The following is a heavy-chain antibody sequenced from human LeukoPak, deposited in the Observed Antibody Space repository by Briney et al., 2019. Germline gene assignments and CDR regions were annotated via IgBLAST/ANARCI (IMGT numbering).Heavy chain of an antibody. CDR3: ARDPFGRRDSSGYSYYFDY. D-gene: IGHD3-22*01. V-gene: IGHV3-33*01. Sequence: GRSLRLSCAASGFTFSSYGMHWVRQAPGKGLEWVAVIWYDGSNKYYADSVKGRFTISRDNSKNTLYLQMNSLRAEDTAVYYCARDPFGRRDSSGYSYYFDYWGQGTLVTVSS. CDR1: GFTFSSYG. CDR2: IWYDGSNK. J-gene: IGHJ4*02.